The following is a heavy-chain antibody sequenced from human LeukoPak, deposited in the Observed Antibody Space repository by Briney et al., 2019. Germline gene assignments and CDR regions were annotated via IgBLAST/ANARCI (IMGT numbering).Heavy chain of an antibody. CDR3: AREVSGLRCWDY. CDR2: INPTSGST. Sequence: GASVKVSCKASGYTFTSYYMHWVRQAPGQGLEWMGIINPTSGSTSYAQKLQGRVTMTRDTSTSTVYMELSSLRSEDTAVYYCAREVSGLRCWDYWGHRTLVTASS. V-gene: IGHV1-46*03. D-gene: IGHD3-10*02. CDR1: GYTFTSYY. J-gene: IGHJ4*01.